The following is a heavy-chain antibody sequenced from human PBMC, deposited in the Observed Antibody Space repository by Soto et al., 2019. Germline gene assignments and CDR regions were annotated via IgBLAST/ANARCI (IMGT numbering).Heavy chain of an antibody. Sequence: QVQLVESGGGVVQPGKSLRLSCAASGFVFTSYAIHWVRQAPGKGLEWVALISYNGINKYYADSVKGRFTISRDNSNNTLYLQMNSLRGEDTAMYYCARGGSSAWHSTDFDPWGQGTLVTVSS. CDR1: GFVFTSYA. D-gene: IGHD6-19*01. J-gene: IGHJ5*02. CDR3: ARGGSSAWHSTDFDP. V-gene: IGHV3-30-3*01. CDR2: ISYNGINK.